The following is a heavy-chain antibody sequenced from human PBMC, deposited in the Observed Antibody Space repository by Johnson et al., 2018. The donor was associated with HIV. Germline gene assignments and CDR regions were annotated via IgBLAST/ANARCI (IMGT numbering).Heavy chain of an antibody. V-gene: IGHV3-9*01. Sequence: VLLVESGGGVVQPGRSLRLSCAASGFTFDDYAMHWVRQAPGKGLEWVSGISWNSGSIGYADSVKGRFTISRDNSKTTLYLQMNSLRAEYTAVYCFAKDLCELSLSVGGFDIWGQGTMVTVSS. J-gene: IGHJ3*02. CDR3: AKDLCELSLSVGGFDI. D-gene: IGHD3-16*02. CDR1: GFTFDDYA. CDR2: ISWNSGSI.